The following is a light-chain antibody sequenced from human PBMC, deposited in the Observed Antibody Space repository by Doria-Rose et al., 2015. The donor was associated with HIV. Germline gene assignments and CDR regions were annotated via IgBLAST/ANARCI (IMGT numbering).Light chain of an antibody. Sequence: TQSPGTLSLSPGERATLSCRASQSFSSTYLAWYQQKPGQAPSLPIYDGSAWATGIPDRFSASGSGTDFTLTINRLEPEDFALYYCHQYGTSWTFGQGTKVEI. J-gene: IGKJ1*01. CDR3: HQYGTSWT. V-gene: IGKV3-20*01. CDR2: DGS. CDR1: QSFSSTY.